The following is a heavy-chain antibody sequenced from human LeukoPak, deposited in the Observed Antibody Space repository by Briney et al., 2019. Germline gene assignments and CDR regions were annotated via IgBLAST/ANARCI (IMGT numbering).Heavy chain of an antibody. CDR3: ARGGVAAKYYFDY. CDR1: GASISLLY. CDR2: IYDSGAA. V-gene: IGHV4-59*11. J-gene: IGHJ4*02. Sequence: PSETLSLTCTVSGASISLLYWSWIRQAPGRTLEFIGYIYDSGAANYNPSLKSRVTLSVDTSKNQFSLKLTSVTAADTAVYYCARGGVAAKYYFDYWGQGILVTVSS. D-gene: IGHD6-13*01.